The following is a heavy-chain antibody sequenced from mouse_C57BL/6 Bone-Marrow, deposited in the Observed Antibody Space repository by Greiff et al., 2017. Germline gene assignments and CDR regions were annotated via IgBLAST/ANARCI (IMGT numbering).Heavy chain of an antibody. CDR1: GYTFPSYW. D-gene: IGHD2-5*01. V-gene: IGHV1-55*01. CDR3: ARPYYSNYWYFDV. Sequence: QVQLQQPGAELVKPGASVKMSCKASGYTFPSYWITWVKQRPGQGLEWLGDIYPGSGSTNYNEKFKSKATLTVDTSSSTAYMQLSSLTAEDSAVYYCARPYYSNYWYFDVWGTGTTVTVSS. CDR2: IYPGSGST. J-gene: IGHJ1*03.